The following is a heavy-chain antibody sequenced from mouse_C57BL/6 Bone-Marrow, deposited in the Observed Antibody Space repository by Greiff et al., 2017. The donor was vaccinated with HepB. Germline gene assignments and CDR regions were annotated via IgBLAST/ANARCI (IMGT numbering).Heavy chain of an antibody. CDR1: GYTFTSYT. CDR2: INPSSGYT. Sequence: VKLQESGAELARPGASVKMSCKASGYTFTSYTMHWVKQRPGQGLEWIGYINPSSGYTKYNQKFKDKATLTADKSSSTAYMQLSSLTSEDSAVYYCARDPPGFAYWGQGTLVTVSA. J-gene: IGHJ3*01. V-gene: IGHV1-4*01. CDR3: ARDPPGFAY.